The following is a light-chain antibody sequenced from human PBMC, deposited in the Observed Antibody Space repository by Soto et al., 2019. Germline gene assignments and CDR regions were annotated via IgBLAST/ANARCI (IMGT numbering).Light chain of an antibody. CDR1: RDDVGGYNY. Sequence: QSVLTQPPSASGSPGQSVSISCTGTRDDVGGYNYVSWYQQHPGKAPKLIIYEVDKRPSGVPARFSGSKYANTASLTVSGLQAEDDAVYYCCSYVTSNVVIFGGGTQLTVL. CDR3: CSYVTSNVVI. V-gene: IGLV2-8*01. J-gene: IGLJ2*01. CDR2: EVD.